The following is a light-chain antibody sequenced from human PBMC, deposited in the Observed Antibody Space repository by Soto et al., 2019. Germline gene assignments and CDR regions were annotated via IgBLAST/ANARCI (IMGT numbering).Light chain of an antibody. V-gene: IGKV3D-20*01. J-gene: IGKJ5*01. CDR1: QSTSFN. Sequence: EIVLTQSPATLSVSPSERATLSCGASQSTSFNLARYQQKPGQAPRLLIYGTSSRATDIPDRFSGSGSGTDFTLTISRLEPEDFAVYYCQQYGNSPITFGQGTRLEIK. CDR2: GTS. CDR3: QQYGNSPIT.